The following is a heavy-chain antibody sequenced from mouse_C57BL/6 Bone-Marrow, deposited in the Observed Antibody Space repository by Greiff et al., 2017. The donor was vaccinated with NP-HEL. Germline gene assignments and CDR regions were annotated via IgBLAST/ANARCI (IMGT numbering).Heavy chain of an antibody. J-gene: IGHJ2*01. V-gene: IGHV1-82*01. CDR2: IYPGDGDT. CDR1: GYAFSSSW. CDR3: ARMDCGSSYVEDY. D-gene: IGHD1-1*01. Sequence: QVQLQQSGPELVKPGASVKISCKASGYAFSSSWMNWVKQRPGKGLEWIGRIYPGDGDTNYNGKFKGKATLTADKSSSTAYMQLSSLTSEDSAVYYCARMDCGSSYVEDYWGRGTTLTVSS.